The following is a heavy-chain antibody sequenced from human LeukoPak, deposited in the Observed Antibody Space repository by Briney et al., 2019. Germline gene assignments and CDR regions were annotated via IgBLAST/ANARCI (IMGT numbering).Heavy chain of an antibody. D-gene: IGHD5-12*01. V-gene: IGHV4-39*07. CDR1: GGSISSYY. Sequence: PSETLSLTCTVSGGSISSYYWSWIRQPPGEGLEWIGSIYSSGSTYYNPSLKSRVTISVDTSKNQFSLKLSSVTAADTAVYYCARSGSGYLRYYFDYWGQGTLVTVSS. CDR2: IYSSGST. CDR3: ARSGSGYLRYYFDY. J-gene: IGHJ4*02.